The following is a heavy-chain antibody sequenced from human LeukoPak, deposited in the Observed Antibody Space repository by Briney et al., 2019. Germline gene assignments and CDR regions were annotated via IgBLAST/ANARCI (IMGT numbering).Heavy chain of an antibody. V-gene: IGHV4-31*03. CDR1: GGSISSGDYY. CDR3: ARGSTLIRGFDY. CDR2: IFYSGSA. D-gene: IGHD3-10*01. J-gene: IGHJ4*02. Sequence: SQTLSLTCTVSGGSISSGDYYWGWIRQSPGKGLEWIGYIFYSGSAYYNPSLKSRVTISVDTSKNQFSLKLSSVTAADTAVYYCARGSTLIRGFDYWGQGTLVTVSS.